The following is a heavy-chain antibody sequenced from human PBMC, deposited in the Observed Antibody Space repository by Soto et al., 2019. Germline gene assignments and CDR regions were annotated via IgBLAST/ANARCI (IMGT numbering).Heavy chain of an antibody. V-gene: IGHV4-59*01. CDR1: GGSISSYY. J-gene: IGHJ4*02. CDR3: ARDGDSGYLDY. Sequence: SETLSLTCTVAGGSISSYYWSWIRQPPGKGLEWIGYIYYSGSTNYNPSLKSRVTISVDTSKNQFSLKLSSVTAADTAVYYCARDGDSGYLDYWGQGTLVPVSS. CDR2: IYYSGST. D-gene: IGHD1-26*01.